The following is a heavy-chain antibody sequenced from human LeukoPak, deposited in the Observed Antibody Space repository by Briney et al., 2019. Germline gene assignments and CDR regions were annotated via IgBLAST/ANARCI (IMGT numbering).Heavy chain of an antibody. J-gene: IGHJ3*02. D-gene: IGHD1-26*01. CDR2: IYYSGSA. V-gene: IGHV4-39*07. CDR3: ARDSVGGTGHDAFDI. CDR1: GGSINSADYY. Sequence: PSETLCLTCTVSGGSINSADYYWGWIRQPPGKGLEWIGSIYYSGSAYYSSSLKSRVTILVDTSKNQFSLKLSSVTAADTAVYYCARDSVGGTGHDAFDIWGQGTMATVSS.